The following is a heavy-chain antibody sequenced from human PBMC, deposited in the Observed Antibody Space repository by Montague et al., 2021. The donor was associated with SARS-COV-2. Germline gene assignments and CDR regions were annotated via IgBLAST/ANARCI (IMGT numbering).Heavy chain of an antibody. V-gene: IGHV4-39*01. Sequence: SETLSLTCTVSGGSISSSSYYWGWIRQPPGKGLEWIGSIYYSGSTYYNPPLKSRVTISVDTSKNQFSLKLSSVTAADTAVYYCARQEPIVLVVAAARGWFDPWGQGTLVTVSS. CDR3: ARQEPIVLVVAAARGWFDP. J-gene: IGHJ5*02. CDR2: IYYSGST. CDR1: GGSISSSSYY. D-gene: IGHD2-15*01.